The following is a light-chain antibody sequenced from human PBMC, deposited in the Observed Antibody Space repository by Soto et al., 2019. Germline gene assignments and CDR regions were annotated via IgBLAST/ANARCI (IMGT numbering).Light chain of an antibody. J-gene: IGKJ2*02. CDR2: GAS. CDR1: QSVGGN. CDR3: QQYNKWPPLMCT. Sequence: IVMTQSPATLSVSPGERATLSCRASQSVGGNLAWYQQKPGQAPRLLIYGASTRATDIPARFSGSGSGTEFPLTISSLQSEDFAVYYCQQYNKWPPLMCTFGQGTRLEI. V-gene: IGKV3-15*01.